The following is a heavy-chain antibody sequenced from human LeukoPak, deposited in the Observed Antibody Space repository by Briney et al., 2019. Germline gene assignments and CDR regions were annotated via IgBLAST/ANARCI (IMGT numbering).Heavy chain of an antibody. CDR1: GFTFSTYG. V-gene: IGHV3-30*02. D-gene: IGHD6-19*01. J-gene: IGHJ4*02. CDR2: IRYDGSNK. Sequence: PGGSLRLSCAASGFTFSTYGMHWVRQAPGKGLEWVAFIRYDGSNKYYADSVKGRFSISRDNSKNTLYLQMNSLRAEDTAVYYCARGIAVAGTILDYWGQGTLVTVSS. CDR3: ARGIAVAGTILDY.